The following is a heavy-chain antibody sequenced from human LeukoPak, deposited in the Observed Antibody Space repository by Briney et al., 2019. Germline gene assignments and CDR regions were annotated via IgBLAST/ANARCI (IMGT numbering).Heavy chain of an antibody. CDR3: ARKSPGDYDILTGYSYYFDY. CDR1: GFTFSSYG. D-gene: IGHD3-9*01. J-gene: IGHJ4*02. CDR2: ISYDGSNK. V-gene: IGHV3-30*03. Sequence: PGGSLRLSCAASGFTFSSYGMHWVRQAPGKGLEWVALISYDGSNKYYADSVKGRFTISRDNAKNSLYLQMNSLRAEDTAVYYCARKSPGDYDILTGYSYYFDYWGQGTLVTVSS.